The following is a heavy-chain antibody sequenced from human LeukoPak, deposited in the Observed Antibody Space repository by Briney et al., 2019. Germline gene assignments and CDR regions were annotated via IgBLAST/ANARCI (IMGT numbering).Heavy chain of an antibody. V-gene: IGHV3-53*01. D-gene: IGHD1-1*01. CDR1: Y. J-gene: IGHJ4*02. Sequence: YWGWIRQPPGKGLEWVSVIYSGGSTYYADSVKGRFTISRDNSKNTLYLQMNSLRAEDTAVYYCARELGERSSHWGQGTLVTVSS. CDR3: ARELGERSSH. CDR2: IYSGGST.